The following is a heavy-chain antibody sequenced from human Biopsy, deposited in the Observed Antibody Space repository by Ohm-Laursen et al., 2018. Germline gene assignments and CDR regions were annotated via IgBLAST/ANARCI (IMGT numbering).Heavy chain of an antibody. CDR3: AKDQGYYYDRSVYYYFDY. Sequence: GSLRLSCAASGFTFSSYAMSWVRQAPGKGLEWVSAITSSVDTTYYSDSVKGRFTISRDSSKNTLHLQMNSLRAEDTAVYYCAKDQGYYYDRSVYYYFDYWGQGTLVTVSS. J-gene: IGHJ4*02. CDR1: GFTFSSYA. CDR2: ITSSVDTT. D-gene: IGHD3-22*01. V-gene: IGHV3-23*01.